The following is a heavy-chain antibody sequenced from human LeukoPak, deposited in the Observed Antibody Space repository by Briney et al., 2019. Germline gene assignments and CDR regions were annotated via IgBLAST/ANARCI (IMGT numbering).Heavy chain of an antibody. Sequence: PGGSLRLSCAASGFTFSSYNMNWVRQAPGKGLEWVSYISSSSHAIYYTDSVKGRFTISRDNAKNSLYLQMNSLRDGDTAVYYCARDRSTRGVITPNCFDPWGQGTLVTVSS. J-gene: IGHJ5*02. CDR1: GFTFSSYN. CDR3: ARDRSTRGVITPNCFDP. D-gene: IGHD3-10*01. V-gene: IGHV3-48*02. CDR2: ISSSSHAI.